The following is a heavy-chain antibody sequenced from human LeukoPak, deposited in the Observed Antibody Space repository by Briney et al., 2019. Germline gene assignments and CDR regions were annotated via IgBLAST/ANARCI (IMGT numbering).Heavy chain of an antibody. V-gene: IGHV4-34*01. CDR3: ARSGSHSSTDY. CDR2: INHSGST. D-gene: IGHD6-13*01. Sequence: SETLSLTCAVYGGSFSGYYWSWIRQPPGKGLEWIGEINHSGSTNYNPSLKSRVTISVDTSKNQFSLKLSSVTAADTAVYYCARSGSHSSTDYWGQGTLVTVSS. CDR1: GGSFSGYY. J-gene: IGHJ4*02.